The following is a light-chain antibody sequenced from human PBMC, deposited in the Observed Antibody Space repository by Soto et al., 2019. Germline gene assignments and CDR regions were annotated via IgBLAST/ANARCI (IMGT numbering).Light chain of an antibody. CDR2: GAS. Sequence: EIVLTQSPGTLSLSPGERATLSCRASQSVSSSYLAWYQQKPGHAPRLLIYGASSTATGIPDRFSGSGSGTDFTLTISRLEPEDFAVSYCQQYDSSPWTFGQGTKAEIK. CDR3: QQYDSSPWT. J-gene: IGKJ1*01. V-gene: IGKV3-20*01. CDR1: QSVSSSY.